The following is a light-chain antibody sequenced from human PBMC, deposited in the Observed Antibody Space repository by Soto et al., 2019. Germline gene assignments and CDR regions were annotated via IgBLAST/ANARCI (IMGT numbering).Light chain of an antibody. CDR2: EGT. Sequence: QPALTQPASLSGSPGQSITISCTGTSSDVGSYNLVSWFQQHPGKAPKLMIYEGTKRPSGVSNRFSGSKSGNTASLTISGLQAEDEADYYCCSYARTSTLLFGGGTKLTVL. CDR1: SSDVGSYNL. V-gene: IGLV2-23*01. CDR3: CSYARTSTLL. J-gene: IGLJ2*01.